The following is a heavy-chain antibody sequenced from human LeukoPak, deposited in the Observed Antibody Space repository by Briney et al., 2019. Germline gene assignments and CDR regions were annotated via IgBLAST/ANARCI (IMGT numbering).Heavy chain of an antibody. CDR2: INAGNGNT. D-gene: IGHD4-17*01. CDR1: GYTFTSYA. J-gene: IGHJ2*01. V-gene: IGHV1-3*01. Sequence: ASVKVSCKASGYTFTSYAMHWVRQAPGQRLEWMGWINAGNGNTKYSQKFQGRVTITRDTSASTAYMELSSLRSEDTAVYSCARDRHDYGDYYWYFDLWGRGTLVTVSS. CDR3: ARDRHDYGDYYWYFDL.